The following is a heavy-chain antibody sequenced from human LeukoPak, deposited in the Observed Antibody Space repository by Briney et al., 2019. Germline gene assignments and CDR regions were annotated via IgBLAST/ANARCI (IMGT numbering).Heavy chain of an antibody. CDR2: IRSTGEST. CDR1: GFTFRTYA. CDR3: AKEVRESAWFYFDH. J-gene: IGHJ4*02. V-gene: IGHV3-23*01. D-gene: IGHD3-10*01. Sequence: GGSLRLSCAASGFTFRTYAMSWVPQAPGKGLEWFSSIRSTGESTYYADSVKGRFTISRDNSRNTLYLQMNSLRAEDTAVYYCAKEVRESAWFYFDHWGQGTLATVSS.